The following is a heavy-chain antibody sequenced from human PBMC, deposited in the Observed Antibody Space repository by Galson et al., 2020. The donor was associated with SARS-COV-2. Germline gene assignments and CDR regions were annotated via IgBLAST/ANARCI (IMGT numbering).Heavy chain of an antibody. Sequence: GGSLRLSCAGSGFTFGSYSMHWLRQTPGKGLEWVSAITTGGGDTYYADSVKGRFSISRDNSKNEMYLQMNSLRGEDTATYYCARDGDGFDLWGQGTMVTVSS. CDR1: GFTFGSYS. CDR2: ITTGGGDT. D-gene: IGHD7-27*01. J-gene: IGHJ3*01. CDR3: ARDGDGFDL. V-gene: IGHV3-23*01.